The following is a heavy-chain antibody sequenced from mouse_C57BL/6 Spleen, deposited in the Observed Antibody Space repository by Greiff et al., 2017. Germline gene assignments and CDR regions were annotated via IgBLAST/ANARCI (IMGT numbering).Heavy chain of an antibody. J-gene: IGHJ3*01. V-gene: IGHV5-9-1*02. Sequence: EVMLVESGEGLVKPGGSLKLSCAASGFTFSSYAMSWVRQTPEKRLEWVAYISSGGDYIYYADTVKGRFTISRDNARNTLYLQMSSLKSEDTAMYYCTRERARGYGSTSWFAYGGQGTLVTGSA. CDR2: ISSGGDYI. CDR3: TRERARGYGSTSWFAY. D-gene: IGHD1-1*01. CDR1: GFTFSSYA.